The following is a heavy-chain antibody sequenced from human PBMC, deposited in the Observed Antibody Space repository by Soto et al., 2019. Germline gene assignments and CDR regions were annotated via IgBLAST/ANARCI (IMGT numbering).Heavy chain of an antibody. CDR2: INPYNGNT. Sequence: ASVKVSCKASGYTFTSYGISWVRQAPGQGLEWMGWINPYNGNTNYAQKLQGRVTVTTDTSTTTAYMELSSLTSDDTAVYYCARLGPYASGTYSCRHNRFDPWGQG. V-gene: IGHV1-18*01. D-gene: IGHD3-10*01. J-gene: IGHJ5*02. CDR1: GYTFTSYG. CDR3: ARLGPYASGTYSCRHNRFDP.